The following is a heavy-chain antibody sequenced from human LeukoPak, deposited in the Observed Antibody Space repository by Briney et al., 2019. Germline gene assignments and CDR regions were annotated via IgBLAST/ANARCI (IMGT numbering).Heavy chain of an antibody. CDR1: GYTFTSYY. CDR2: INPSGGST. D-gene: IGHD2-21*01. Sequence: ASVTVSCKASGYTFTSYYMHWVRQVRGQGLELMGIINPSGGSTSYAQKFQGRVTMTRDTSTSTVYMELSSLGSEDTAVYHCARDRRLGVATYYYMDVWGKGTTVTVSS. J-gene: IGHJ6*03. CDR3: ARDRRLGVATYYYMDV. V-gene: IGHV1-46*01.